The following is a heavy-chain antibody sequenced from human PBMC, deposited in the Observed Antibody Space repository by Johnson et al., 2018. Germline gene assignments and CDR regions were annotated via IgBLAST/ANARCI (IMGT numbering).Heavy chain of an antibody. J-gene: IGHJ6*02. CDR1: GFTFSSYW. CDR2: IKQEGSEE. D-gene: IGHD2-2*01. V-gene: IGHV3-7*01. Sequence: VRLREAGGGLVQPGGSLRLWCAASGFTFSSYWMSWVRQAPGKGLEWVANIKQEGSEEYNVDSVKVQFPISRDNAKNSLYLQMNSLRAEDTAVYYCARDLGVVPHAKTYYYYGMDVWGQGTTVTVSS. CDR3: ARDLGVVPHAKTYYYYGMDV.